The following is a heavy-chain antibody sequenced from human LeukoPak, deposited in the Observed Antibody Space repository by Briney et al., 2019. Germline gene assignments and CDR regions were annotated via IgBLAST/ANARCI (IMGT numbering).Heavy chain of an antibody. J-gene: IGHJ4*02. V-gene: IGHV3-30*04. CDR1: GFTFSSYA. CDR3: ARASGGVDTAMVTDY. Sequence: PGGSLRLSCAASGFTFSSYAMHWVRQAPGKGLEWVAVISYDGSNKYYADSVKGRFTISRDNSKNTLYLQMNSLRAEDTAVYYCARASGGVDTAMVTDYWGQGTVVTVSS. D-gene: IGHD5-18*01. CDR2: ISYDGSNK.